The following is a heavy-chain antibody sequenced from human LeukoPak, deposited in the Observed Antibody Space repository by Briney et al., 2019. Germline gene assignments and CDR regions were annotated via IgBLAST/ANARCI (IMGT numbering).Heavy chain of an antibody. J-gene: IGHJ4*02. CDR1: GGSISSSSYY. V-gene: IGHV4-39*01. D-gene: IGHD3-16*02. CDR3: ARSYDYVWGSYRYAPFDY. Sequence: SETLSLTCTVSGGSISSSSYYWGWIRQPPGKGLEWIGSIFYSGSTYYNPSLKSRVTMSVDTSKNQFSLKLSSVTAADTAVYYCARSYDYVWGSYRYAPFDYWGQGTLVTVSS. CDR2: IFYSGST.